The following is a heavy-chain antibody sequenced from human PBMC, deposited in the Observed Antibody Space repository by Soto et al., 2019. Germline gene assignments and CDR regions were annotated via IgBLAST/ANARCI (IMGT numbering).Heavy chain of an antibody. CDR1: GFTFSNYY. D-gene: IGHD6-19*01. CDR2: ISSTGRTI. Sequence: LRLSCGASGFTFSNYYMSWIRQAPGKGLEWVSYISSTGRTIYYAYSVKGRFTVSRDNAQNSLSLKLNSLRVEDTAVYYCARSYSSGWEFDYWGQGTQVTVSS. CDR3: ARSYSSGWEFDY. V-gene: IGHV3-11*01. J-gene: IGHJ4*02.